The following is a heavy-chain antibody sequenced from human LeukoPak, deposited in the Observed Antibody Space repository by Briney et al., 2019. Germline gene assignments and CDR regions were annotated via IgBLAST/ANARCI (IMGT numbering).Heavy chain of an antibody. D-gene: IGHD3-22*01. CDR3: ARSGYYDSSALNWFDP. J-gene: IGHJ5*02. V-gene: IGHV3-66*01. Sequence: PGGSLRLSCAASGFTFSSYAMNWVRQAPGKGLEWVSLISPGGNTFYADSVKGRFTISRDNSKNTLYLQMNSLRVEDTAVYYCARSGYYDSSALNWFDPWGQGTLVTVSS. CDR1: GFTFSSYA. CDR2: ISPGGNT.